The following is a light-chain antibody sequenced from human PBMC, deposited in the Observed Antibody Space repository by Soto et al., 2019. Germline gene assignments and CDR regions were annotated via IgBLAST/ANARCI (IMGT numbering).Light chain of an antibody. CDR3: NSYVGSNTYV. V-gene: IGLV2-8*01. CDR2: EVN. Sequence: QSALTQPPSASGSPGQSVTISCTGTSSDITDNKYVSWFQQHPGKAPKVLIYEVNKRPSGVPDRFSGSKSGNTASLTVSGLQADDDADYYGNSYVGSNTYVFGTGTKLTVL. J-gene: IGLJ1*01. CDR1: SSDITDNKY.